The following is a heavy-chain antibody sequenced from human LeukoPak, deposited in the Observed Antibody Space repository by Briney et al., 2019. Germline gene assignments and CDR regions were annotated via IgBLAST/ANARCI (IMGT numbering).Heavy chain of an antibody. J-gene: IGHJ4*02. Sequence: GGSLRLSCSASGFTFSNFAMSWVRQAPGKGLEWVSAVSSDGIDTYYTDSLKGRFTISRDNSKNTVFLQMHSLTAEDTAVYYCAKPFGFLEWLYGGYFDSWGQGTLVTVSS. CDR2: VSSDGIDT. D-gene: IGHD3-3*01. CDR1: GFTFSNFA. V-gene: IGHV3-23*01. CDR3: AKPFGFLEWLYGGYFDS.